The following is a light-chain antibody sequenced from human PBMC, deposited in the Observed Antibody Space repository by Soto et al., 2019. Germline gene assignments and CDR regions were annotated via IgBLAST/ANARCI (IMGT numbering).Light chain of an antibody. CDR3: QQHNSYSEA. V-gene: IGKV1-5*03. CDR1: QTISSW. Sequence: IQVTNSAFVLTGSVGDRVTITCRASQTISSWLAWYQQKPGKAPKLLIYTASTITSGVPSRFSGSGSGTEFTLTISSLEPEDFAAYYCQQHNSYSEAFGHGTKVDI. CDR2: TAS. J-gene: IGKJ1*01.